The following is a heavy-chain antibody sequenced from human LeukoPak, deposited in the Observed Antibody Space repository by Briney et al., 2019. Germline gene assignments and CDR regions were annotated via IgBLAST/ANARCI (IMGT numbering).Heavy chain of an antibody. CDR2: ISYDGSNK. J-gene: IGHJ4*02. CDR3: ASEKRYS. CDR1: GFTFSSYA. Sequence: GGSLRLSRAASGFTFSSYAMHWVRQAPGKGLEWVAVISYDGSNKYYADSVKGRFTISRDNSKNTLYLQMNSLRAEDTAVYYCASEKRYSWGQGTLVTVSS. V-gene: IGHV3-30-3*01. D-gene: IGHD1-26*01.